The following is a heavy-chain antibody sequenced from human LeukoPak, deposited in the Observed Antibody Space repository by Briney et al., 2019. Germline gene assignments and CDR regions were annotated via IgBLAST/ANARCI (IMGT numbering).Heavy chain of an antibody. CDR3: ARDGENHYYDY. Sequence: GGSLRLSCAASGFTVSSNHNHMSWVRQAPGKGREWVSVIYSGGTIFYADSVEGRFTISRDNSKNTVYLEMNSLRAEDTAVYYCARDGENHYYDYWGQGTLVTVST. D-gene: IGHD7-27*01. V-gene: IGHV3-66*01. CDR2: IYSGGTI. J-gene: IGHJ4*02. CDR1: GFTVSSNH.